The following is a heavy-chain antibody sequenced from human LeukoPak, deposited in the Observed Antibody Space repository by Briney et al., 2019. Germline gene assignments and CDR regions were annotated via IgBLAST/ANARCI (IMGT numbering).Heavy chain of an antibody. J-gene: IGHJ5*02. Sequence: SETLSLTCTVSGGSISSYDWSWIRHPAGKGLEWIGRICSSGSSNYNPSLKSRVTISVDKSKNQFSLKLSSVTAADTAVYYCARGRSSGWHPRWFDHWGQGTLVTVSS. CDR3: ARGRSSGWHPRWFDH. D-gene: IGHD6-19*01. V-gene: IGHV4-4*07. CDR1: GGSISSYD. CDR2: ICSSGSS.